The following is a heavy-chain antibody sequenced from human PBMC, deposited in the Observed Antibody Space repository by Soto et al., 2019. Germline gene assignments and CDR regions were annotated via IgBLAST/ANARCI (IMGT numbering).Heavy chain of an antibody. V-gene: IGHV4-59*03. CDR2: MYYSGGS. Sequence: QVQLQEWGPGLVKPSETLSLTCTVSGASMNNYYGSWVRQPPGKGLEWIGYMYYSGGSNSNPSLKGRVTISVDTSKNQISLKLTSVTAADTAVYYFVISGHSFGGVMWGQGTLVTVSS. CDR3: VISGHSFGGVM. J-gene: IGHJ4*02. D-gene: IGHD3-16*01. CDR1: GASMNNYY.